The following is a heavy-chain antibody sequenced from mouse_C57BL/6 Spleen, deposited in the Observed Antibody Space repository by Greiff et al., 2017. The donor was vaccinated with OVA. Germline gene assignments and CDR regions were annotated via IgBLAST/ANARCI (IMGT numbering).Heavy chain of an antibody. CDR2: INPNNGGT. CDR1: GYTFTDYY. V-gene: IGHV1-26*01. D-gene: IGHD3-2*02. Sequence: EVQLQQSGPELVKPGASVKISCKASGYTFTDYYMNWVKQSHGKSLEWIGDINPNNGGTSYNQKFKGKATLTVDKSSSTAYMELRSLTSEDSAVYYCARSTAQAPWFAYWGQGTLVTVSA. J-gene: IGHJ3*01. CDR3: ARSTAQAPWFAY.